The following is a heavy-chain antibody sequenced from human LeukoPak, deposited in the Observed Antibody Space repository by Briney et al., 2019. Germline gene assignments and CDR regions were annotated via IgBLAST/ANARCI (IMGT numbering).Heavy chain of an antibody. J-gene: IGHJ6*02. D-gene: IGHD3-22*01. CDR1: GYTFTSYD. CDR2: MSPNSGDT. Sequence: ASVKVSCKASGYTFTSYDFNWVRQATGQRPEWMRWMSPNSGDTGYAQKFQDRVTMTRNTSISTAYMELSSLRSDDTAVYYCARVPRYDSSGYYYVTSYYYYGMDVWGQGTTVTVSS. V-gene: IGHV1-8*01. CDR3: ARVPRYDSSGYYYVTSYYYYGMDV.